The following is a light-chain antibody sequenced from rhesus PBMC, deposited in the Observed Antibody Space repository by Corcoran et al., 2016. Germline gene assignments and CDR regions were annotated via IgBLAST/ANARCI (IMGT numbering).Light chain of an antibody. J-gene: IGKJ3*01. Sequence: DIQVTQSPSSLSASVGDRVTITCRASQDISIYLNWYQQKPEKPPKRLIYAASSLESGVPSRFSGSGSGTECTLTISSLQPDDFATYYCLQYNSDPYTFGPGTKLDI. CDR3: LQYNSDPYT. V-gene: IGKV1-43*02. CDR1: QDISIY. CDR2: AAS.